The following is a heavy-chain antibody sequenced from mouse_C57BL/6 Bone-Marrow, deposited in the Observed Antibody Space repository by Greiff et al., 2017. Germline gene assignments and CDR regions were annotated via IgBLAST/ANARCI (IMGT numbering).Heavy chain of an antibody. D-gene: IGHD1-1*01. Sequence: QVQLQQPGAELVKPGASVKVSCKASGYTFTSYWMHWVKQRPGQGLEWIGRIHPSDSDTNYNQKFKGKATLTVDKSSSTAYIQLSSLTSEDSAVYYCARGATVVAFSKYFDYWGQGTTLTVSS. CDR3: ARGATVVAFSKYFDY. V-gene: IGHV1-74*01. CDR1: GYTFTSYW. CDR2: IHPSDSDT. J-gene: IGHJ2*01.